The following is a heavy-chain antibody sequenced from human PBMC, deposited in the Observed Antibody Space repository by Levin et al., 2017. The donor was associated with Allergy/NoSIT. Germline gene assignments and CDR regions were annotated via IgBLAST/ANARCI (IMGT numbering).Heavy chain of an antibody. J-gene: IGHJ4*02. D-gene: IGHD3-16*01. V-gene: IGHV3-49*04. CDR1: GFTFGDYT. Sequence: GGSLRLSCTGSGFTFGDYTFSWVRQAPGMGLEWLGFIRSKAYGGTSEYAASVKGRFTISRDDSKTIAYLQMNSLKTEDTAVYYCTRGGGELDYWGQGTLVTVSS. CDR2: IRSKAYGGTS. CDR3: TRGGGELDY.